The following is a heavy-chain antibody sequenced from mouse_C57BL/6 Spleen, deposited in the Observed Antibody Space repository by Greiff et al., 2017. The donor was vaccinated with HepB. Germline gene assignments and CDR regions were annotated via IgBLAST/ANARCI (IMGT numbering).Heavy chain of an antibody. CDR3: ARPKTGTDYYAMDY. Sequence: QVQLQQPGAELVKPGASVKMSCKASGYTFTSYWITWVKQRPGQGLEWIGDIYPGSGSTNYNEKFKSKATLTVDTSSSTAYMQLSSLTSEDSAVYYCARPKTGTDYYAMDYWGQGTSVTVSS. D-gene: IGHD4-1*01. CDR1: GYTFTSYW. V-gene: IGHV1-55*01. J-gene: IGHJ4*01. CDR2: IYPGSGST.